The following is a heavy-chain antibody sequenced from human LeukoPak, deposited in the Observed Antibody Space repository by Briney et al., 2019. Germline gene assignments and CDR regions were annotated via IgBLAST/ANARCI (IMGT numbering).Heavy chain of an antibody. CDR3: ATEYCSGGSCYPWVFDY. D-gene: IGHD2-15*01. CDR2: INPNSGGT. CDR1: GYTFTGYY. V-gene: IGHV1-2*02. J-gene: IGHJ4*02. Sequence: GASVKVSCKASGYTFTGYYMHWVRQAPGQGLEWMGWINPNSGGTNYAQKFQGRVTMTRDTSISTAYMELSRLRSDDTAVYYCATEYCSGGSCYPWVFDYWGQGTLVTVSS.